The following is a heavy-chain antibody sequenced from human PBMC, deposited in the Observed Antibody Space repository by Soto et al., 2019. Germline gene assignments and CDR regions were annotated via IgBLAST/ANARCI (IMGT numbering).Heavy chain of an antibody. Sequence: GESLKISCKGSGYSFTSYWIGWVRQMPGKGLEWMGIIYPGDSDTRYSPSFQGQVTISADKSISTAYLQWSSLKASDTAMYYCARQKEQEYEPLGWFDPWGQGTLVTVSS. CDR1: GYSFTSYW. CDR2: IYPGDSDT. CDR3: ARQKEQEYEPLGWFDP. V-gene: IGHV5-51*01. J-gene: IGHJ5*02. D-gene: IGHD6-6*01.